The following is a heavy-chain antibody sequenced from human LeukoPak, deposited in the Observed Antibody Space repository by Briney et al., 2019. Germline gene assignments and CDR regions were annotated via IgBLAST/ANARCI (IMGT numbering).Heavy chain of an antibody. CDR1: GFTFGKYW. CDR2: IKLDGSEK. D-gene: IGHD3-3*01. J-gene: IGHJ4*02. CDR3: ARDQYDTWSRRGNFDS. V-gene: IGHV3-7*03. Sequence: GGSLRLSCVASGFTFGKYWMSWVRQAPGKGLEWVANIKLDGSEKNYVDSVEGRFTISRDNTKNSLYLQMNSLRAEDTAVFYCARDQYDTWSRRGNFDSWGQGTLVNVSS.